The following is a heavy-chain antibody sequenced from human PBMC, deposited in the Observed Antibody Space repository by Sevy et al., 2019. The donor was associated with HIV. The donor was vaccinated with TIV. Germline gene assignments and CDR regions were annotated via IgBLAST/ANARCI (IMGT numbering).Heavy chain of an antibody. CDR1: GFTFSSYA. J-gene: IGHJ4*02. V-gene: IGHV3-30*04. Sequence: GGSLRLSCAASGFTFSSYAMHWVRQAPGKGLEWVAVISYDGSNKYYADSVKGRFTISRDNSKNTLYLQMNSLRAEDTAVYYCARGGPLEIAVGFDYWGQGTLVIVSS. D-gene: IGHD6-19*01. CDR3: ARGGPLEIAVGFDY. CDR2: ISYDGSNK.